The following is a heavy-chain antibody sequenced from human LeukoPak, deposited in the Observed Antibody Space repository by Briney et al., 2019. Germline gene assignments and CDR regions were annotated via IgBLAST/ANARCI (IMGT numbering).Heavy chain of an antibody. J-gene: IGHJ5*02. CDR3: ARASYSPNWFDP. CDR2: IKHEGSEK. D-gene: IGHD4-11*01. V-gene: IGHV3-7*01. CDR1: GFTFSTSW. Sequence: GGSLRLSCAASGFTFSTSWMSWVRQAPGKGLEWVANIKHEGSEKYYVDSVKGRFTISRDNARNSLYLQMNSLRAEDTAVYYCARASYSPNWFDPWGQGTLVTVSS.